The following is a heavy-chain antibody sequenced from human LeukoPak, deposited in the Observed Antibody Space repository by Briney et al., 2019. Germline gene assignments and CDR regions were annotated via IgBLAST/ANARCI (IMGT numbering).Heavy chain of an antibody. Sequence: GGSLRLSCAASGFTFSSYCMHWVRQAPGKGLQWVSSISSSSSYIYYADSVKGRFTISRDNAKNSLYLQMNSLRAEDTAVYYYARGREGLLSYNWFDPWGQGTLVTVSS. CDR3: ARGREGLLSYNWFDP. V-gene: IGHV3-21*01. CDR2: ISSSSSYI. J-gene: IGHJ5*02. D-gene: IGHD1-26*01. CDR1: GFTFSSYC.